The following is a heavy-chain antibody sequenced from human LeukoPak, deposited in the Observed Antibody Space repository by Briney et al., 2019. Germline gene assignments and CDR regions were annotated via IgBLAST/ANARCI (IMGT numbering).Heavy chain of an antibody. Sequence: SETLSLTCTVSGGSISSSSYYWGWIRQPPGKGLERIGSIYYSGSTYYNPSLKSRVTISVDTSKNQFSLKLSSVTAADTAVYYCARHDPDYYFDYWGQGTLVTVSS. CDR1: GGSISSSSYY. CDR3: ARHDPDYYFDY. V-gene: IGHV4-39*01. J-gene: IGHJ4*02. CDR2: IYYSGST.